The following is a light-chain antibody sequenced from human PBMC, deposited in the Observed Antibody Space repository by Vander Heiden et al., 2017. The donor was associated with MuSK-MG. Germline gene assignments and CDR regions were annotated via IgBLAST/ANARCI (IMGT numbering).Light chain of an antibody. CDR1: ALAKQY. V-gene: IGLV3-25*03. J-gene: IGLJ2*01. CDR2: NDS. Sequence: SHELTQPPSLSVSPGQTARITCSGDALAKQYGYWSQQKTGQAPMLVIYNDSERPSGVPERFSGSSSGTTVTFAISRVQAEDGADYHCQSVDSSGTKTIFGGGTRLTVL. CDR3: QSVDSSGTKTI.